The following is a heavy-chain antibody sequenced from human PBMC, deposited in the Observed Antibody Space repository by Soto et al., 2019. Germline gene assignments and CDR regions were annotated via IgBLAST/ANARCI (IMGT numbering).Heavy chain of an antibody. CDR3: ALFVADRGVIIRSPPSYYYFGMDV. CDR2: IYWDDAK. J-gene: IGHJ6*02. Sequence: QITLKESGPTLVKPTQTLTLTCTFSGFPLSTSGVGVGWISQPSGKALERLALIYWDDAKRYRPSLKSRLTIPKDTSKNQVVLTMTNMDPVDMAKYYCALFVADRGVIIRSPPSYYYFGMDVWGQGTTVTVSS. D-gene: IGHD3-10*01. V-gene: IGHV2-5*02. CDR1: GFPLSTSGVG.